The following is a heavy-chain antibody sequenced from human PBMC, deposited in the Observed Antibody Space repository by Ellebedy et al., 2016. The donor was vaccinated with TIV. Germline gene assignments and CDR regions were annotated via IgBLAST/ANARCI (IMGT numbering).Heavy chain of an antibody. J-gene: IGHJ5*02. CDR2: ISSRSSTI. V-gene: IGHV3-48*04. CDR3: ARDIPQRPNPARFDP. D-gene: IGHD1-1*01. Sequence: GESLKISCAVSGFSFSSYSMNWVRQAPGKGLEWVSYISSRSSTIYYADSVKGRFTISRDNAKNTLYLQMNSLRAEDTAVYYCARDIPQRPNPARFDPWGQGTLVTVSS. CDR1: GFSFSSYS.